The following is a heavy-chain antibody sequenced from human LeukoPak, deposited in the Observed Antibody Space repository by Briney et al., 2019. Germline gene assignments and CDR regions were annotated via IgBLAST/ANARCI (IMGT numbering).Heavy chain of an antibody. D-gene: IGHD4-11*01. J-gene: IGHJ4*02. Sequence: SETLSLTCAVYGGSFRGYYWGWIRQPPGKGLEWIGEINHSGSTNYNPSLKSRVTISVDTSKNQFSLKLSSVTAADTAVYYCAKIMTTYYWFDYWGQGTLVTVSS. CDR1: GGSFRGYY. V-gene: IGHV4-34*01. CDR3: AKIMTTYYWFDY. CDR2: INHSGST.